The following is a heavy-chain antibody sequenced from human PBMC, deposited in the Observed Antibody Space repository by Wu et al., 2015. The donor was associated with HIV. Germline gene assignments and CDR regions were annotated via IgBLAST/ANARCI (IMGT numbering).Heavy chain of an antibody. Sequence: QVQLVQSGAEVRKPGASVKISCKTSGYTFINYYMHWVRQAPGQGLEWMGIINTNGGSSSLVEKFQGRVTMTRDTSTSTIYMELSSLTSDDLAVYYCARGGSAAAGQKGYFQYWGHGRPWSLSPQ. CDR3: ARGGSAAAGQKGYFQY. V-gene: IGHV1-46*01. J-gene: IGHJ1*01. CDR2: INTNGGSS. D-gene: IGHD6-25*01. CDR1: GYTFINYY.